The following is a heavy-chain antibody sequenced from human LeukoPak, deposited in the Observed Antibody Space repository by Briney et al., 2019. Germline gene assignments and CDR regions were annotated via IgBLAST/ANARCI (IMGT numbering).Heavy chain of an antibody. D-gene: IGHD6-19*01. CDR1: GGSFSGYH. Sequence: SETLSLTCAVYGGSFSGYHWSWIRQPPGKGLEWIGEINHSGSTNYNPSLKSRVTISVDTSKNQFSLRLSSVTAADTAVYYCARVLEGSSGQHWYFDLWGRGTLVTVSS. J-gene: IGHJ2*01. CDR2: INHSGST. V-gene: IGHV4-34*01. CDR3: ARVLEGSSGQHWYFDL.